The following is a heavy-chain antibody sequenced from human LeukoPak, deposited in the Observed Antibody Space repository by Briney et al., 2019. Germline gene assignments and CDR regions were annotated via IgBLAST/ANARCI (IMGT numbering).Heavy chain of an antibody. CDR3: AREILQPGTWYFDL. CDR1: GYTFSNYD. CDR2: VSIAGNADT. Sequence: GGSLRLSCAASGYTFSNYDMHWVRQVTGKGLEWVSGVSIAGNADTYYVDSVKGRFTISREHAENSLYLQMNSLRVEDTAVYYCAREILQPGTWYFDLWGRGTLVTVSS. D-gene: IGHD3-10*01. J-gene: IGHJ2*01. V-gene: IGHV3-13*01.